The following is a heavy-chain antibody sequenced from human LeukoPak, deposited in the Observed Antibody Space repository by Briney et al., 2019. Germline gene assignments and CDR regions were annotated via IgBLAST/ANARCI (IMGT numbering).Heavy chain of an antibody. Sequence: PSETLSLTCTVSGGSISSGGYYWSWIRQPPGKGLEWIGYIYHSGSTYYNPSLKSRVTISVDRSKNQFSLKLSSVTAADTAVYYCARLGDTATLDYWGQGTLVTVSS. V-gene: IGHV4-30-2*01. CDR3: ARLGDTATLDY. CDR2: IYHSGST. J-gene: IGHJ4*02. D-gene: IGHD5-18*01. CDR1: GGSISSGGYY.